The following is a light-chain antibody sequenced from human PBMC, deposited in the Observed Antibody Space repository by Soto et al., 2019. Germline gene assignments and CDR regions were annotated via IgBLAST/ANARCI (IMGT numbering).Light chain of an antibody. CDR1: QSVDKF. CDR2: DSS. CDR3: QQRKHWPPST. Sequence: LTQARAAWCLSTSETATHSCGASQSVDKFLAWYQQRPGQPPRLLIFDSSNRATGVLVRFSGSGSGTVFTLTIGRLEPEDSAVYYCQQRKHWPPSTFGQGTRLEIK. J-gene: IGKJ5*01. V-gene: IGKV3-11*01.